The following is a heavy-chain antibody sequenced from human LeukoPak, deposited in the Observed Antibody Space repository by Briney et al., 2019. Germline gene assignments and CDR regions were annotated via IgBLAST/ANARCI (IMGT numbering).Heavy chain of an antibody. CDR2: INHSGST. Sequence: SETLSLTCAVYGGSFSGYYWSWIRQPPGKGLEWIGEINHSGSTNYNPSLKSRVTISVDTSKNQFSLKLSSVTAADTAVYYCARSILWFEPLDYWGQGTLVTVPS. CDR1: GGSFSGYY. D-gene: IGHD3-10*01. V-gene: IGHV4-34*01. CDR3: ARSILWFEPLDY. J-gene: IGHJ4*02.